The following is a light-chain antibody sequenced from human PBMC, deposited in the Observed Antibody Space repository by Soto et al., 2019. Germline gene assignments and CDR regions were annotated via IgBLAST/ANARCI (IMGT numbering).Light chain of an antibody. CDR1: SSNIGAGYD. CDR2: AHS. V-gene: IGLV1-40*01. CDR3: QSYDTTSEV. J-gene: IGLJ2*01. Sequence: QSVLTQPPSVSGAPGQRVTISCTGSSSNIGAGYDVHWFQQFPGTAPKLLIYAHSNRPSGVPDRFSGSTSGTSASLAITGLQAEDEADYYCQSYDTTSEVFGGGNKLTVL.